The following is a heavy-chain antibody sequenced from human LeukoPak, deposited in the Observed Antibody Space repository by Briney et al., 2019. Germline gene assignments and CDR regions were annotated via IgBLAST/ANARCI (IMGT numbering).Heavy chain of an antibody. V-gene: IGHV4-34*01. J-gene: IGHJ5*02. CDR2: INHSGST. CDR1: GGSFSGYY. Sequence: PSETLSLTCAVYGGSFSGYYWSWIRQPPGKGLEWIGEINHSGSTNYNPSLKSRVTISVDTSKSQFSLKLSSVTAADTAVYYCARESETSNWFDPWGQGTLVTVSS. CDR3: ARESETSNWFDP.